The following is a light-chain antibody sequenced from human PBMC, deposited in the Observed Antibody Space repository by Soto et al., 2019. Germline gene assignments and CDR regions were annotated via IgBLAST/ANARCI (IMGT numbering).Light chain of an antibody. CDR2: GAS. CDR1: QSVSSSF. V-gene: IGKV3-20*01. J-gene: IGKJ1*01. CDR3: QQYGSSWT. Sequence: EIVLTQSPGTLSLSPGERATLSCRASQSVSSSFLAWYQQKPGQAPRLLIYGASSRATGIPDRFGGSGSGTDFTLTISRLEPEDFAVYFCQQYGSSWTCGQGTKVDIK.